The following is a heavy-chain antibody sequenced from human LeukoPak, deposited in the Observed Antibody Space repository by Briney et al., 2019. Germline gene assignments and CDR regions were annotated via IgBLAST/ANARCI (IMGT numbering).Heavy chain of an antibody. D-gene: IGHD3-22*01. CDR3: ARDGAYYDSSGSAPFDY. CDR1: GGSISSYY. CDR2: IYSSGST. J-gene: IGHJ4*02. Sequence: SETLSLTCTVSGGSISSYYWSWIRQPAGKGLEWIGRIYSSGSTNYNPSLKSRVTMSVDTSKNQFSLKLSSVTAADTAVYYCARDGAYYDSSGSAPFDYWGQGTLVTVSS. V-gene: IGHV4-4*07.